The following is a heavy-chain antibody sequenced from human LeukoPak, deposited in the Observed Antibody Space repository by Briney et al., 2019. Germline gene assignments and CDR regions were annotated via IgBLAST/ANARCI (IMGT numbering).Heavy chain of an antibody. J-gene: IGHJ5*02. V-gene: IGHV3-43*02. CDR1: GFTFSSYW. D-gene: IGHD3-3*01. Sequence: GGSLRLSCAASGFTFSSYWMHWVRQAPGKGLEWVSLISGDGGSTYYADSVKGRFTISRDNSKNSLYLQMNSLRTEDTALYYCAKGAWSFWSGYYGLDPWGQGTLVTVSS. CDR3: AKGAWSFWSGYYGLDP. CDR2: ISGDGGST.